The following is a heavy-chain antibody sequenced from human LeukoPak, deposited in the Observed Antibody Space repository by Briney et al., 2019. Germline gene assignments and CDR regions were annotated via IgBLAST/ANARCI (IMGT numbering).Heavy chain of an antibody. Sequence: GGSLRLSCAASGFTFSSYWMHWVRQAPGKGLVWVSRINSDGSSTSYADSVKGRFAISRDNAKNTLYLQMNRLRAEDTAVYYCARRVVVPAAPYYFDYWGQGTLVTVSS. J-gene: IGHJ4*02. CDR2: INSDGSST. CDR3: ARRVVVPAAPYYFDY. D-gene: IGHD2-2*01. V-gene: IGHV3-74*01. CDR1: GFTFSSYW.